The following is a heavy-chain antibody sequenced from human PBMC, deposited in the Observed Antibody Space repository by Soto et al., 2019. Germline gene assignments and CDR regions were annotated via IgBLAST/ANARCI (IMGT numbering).Heavy chain of an antibody. Sequence: PSETLSLTCTVSGGSISSSSYYWGWIRQPPGKGLEWIGSIYYSGSTYYNPSLKSRVTISVDTSKNQFSLKLSPVTAADTAVYYCAVLPLSVAALIDYWGQGTLVTVSS. D-gene: IGHD6-19*01. V-gene: IGHV4-39*01. CDR3: AVLPLSVAALIDY. J-gene: IGHJ4*02. CDR2: IYYSGST. CDR1: GGSISSSSYY.